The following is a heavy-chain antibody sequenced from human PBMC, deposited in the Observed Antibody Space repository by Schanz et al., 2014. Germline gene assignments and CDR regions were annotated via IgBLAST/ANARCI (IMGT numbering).Heavy chain of an antibody. J-gene: IGHJ4*02. CDR3: ARANYRRKINFDY. CDR1: GFTFSSYG. Sequence: QVQLVESGGGVVQFGRSLRLSCVASGFTFSSYGLHWVRQAPGKGLEWVAFIWYDGSNKYYADSVKGRFTISRDNSKNTLYLQMNSLRAKDTAVYYCARANYRRKINFDYWGRGTLVTVSS. V-gene: IGHV3-33*01. D-gene: IGHD3-10*01. CDR2: IWYDGSNK.